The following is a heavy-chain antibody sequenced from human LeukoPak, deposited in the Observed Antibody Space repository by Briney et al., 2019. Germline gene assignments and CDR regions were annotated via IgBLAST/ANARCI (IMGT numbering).Heavy chain of an antibody. CDR2: INPSGRI. J-gene: IGHJ6*03. CDR3: ARGRQEVSMIVVVMTAVSYYLDV. Sequence: SETLSLTCAVYGGSFSGYCWTWIRQAPGKGLEWIGEINPSGRISYNPSLKSRLTISVDASKSQFSLNLRSLTAADTAVYYCARGRQEVSMIVVVMTAVSYYLDVWGKGTTVTVS. CDR1: GGSFSGYC. V-gene: IGHV4-34*01. D-gene: IGHD3-22*01.